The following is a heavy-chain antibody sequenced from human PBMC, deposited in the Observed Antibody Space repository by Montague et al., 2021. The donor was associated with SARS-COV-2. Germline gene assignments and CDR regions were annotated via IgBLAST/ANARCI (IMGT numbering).Heavy chain of an antibody. CDR2: IYHSGST. CDR1: GGSISSGGYS. J-gene: IGHJ6*02. V-gene: IGHV4-30-2*01. Sequence: TLFLTCAVSGGSISSGGYSWSWIRQPPGKGLEWIGYIYHSGSTYYNPSLKSRVTISVDRSKNQFSLKLSSVTAADTAVYYRAREEGDYGGMDVWGQGTTVTVSS. D-gene: IGHD3-16*01. CDR3: AREEGDYGGMDV.